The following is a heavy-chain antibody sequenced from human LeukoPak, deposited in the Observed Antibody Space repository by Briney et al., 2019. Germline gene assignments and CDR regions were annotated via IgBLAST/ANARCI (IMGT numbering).Heavy chain of an antibody. V-gene: IGHV1-18*01. Sequence: AXVKVSCKASGYTFTSYGISWVRQAPGQGLEWMGWISTYNGNTNYAKKLQGRVIMTTDTSTRTAYMEEGSLRSDDTAVHYCAVRVASVGVWGQGTLVTVSS. D-gene: IGHD2-8*01. CDR2: ISTYNGNT. CDR1: GYTFTSYG. J-gene: IGHJ4*02. CDR3: AVRVASVGV.